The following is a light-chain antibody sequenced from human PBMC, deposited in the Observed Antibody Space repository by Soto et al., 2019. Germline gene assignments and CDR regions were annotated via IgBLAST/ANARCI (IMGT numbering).Light chain of an antibody. V-gene: IGKV3-20*01. Sequence: EIVLTQSPGTLSLSPGERATLSCKTSQSISNSYLAWSQQKSGQAPRLLISATSGRPTGVPDRFSGSGSGTDFTLSISRLEPEDSAVYYRHQYVSSPPAWAFGQGTKVEIK. CDR1: QSISNSY. CDR3: HQYVSSPPAWA. J-gene: IGKJ1*01. CDR2: ATS.